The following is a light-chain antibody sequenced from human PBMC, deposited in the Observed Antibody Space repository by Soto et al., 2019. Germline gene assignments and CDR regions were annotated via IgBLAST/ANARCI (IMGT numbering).Light chain of an antibody. J-gene: IGKJ5*01. V-gene: IGKV3-11*01. CDR3: QQLMSYPIT. CDR2: DAS. Sequence: EIVLTQSPATLSLSPGERATLSCRASQSVSGYLAWFQQKPGQAPRLLIYDASKRATGIPARFSGSGFGTDYTLTISSLEPEDFAVYYCQQLMSYPITFGQGTRLEIK. CDR1: QSVSGY.